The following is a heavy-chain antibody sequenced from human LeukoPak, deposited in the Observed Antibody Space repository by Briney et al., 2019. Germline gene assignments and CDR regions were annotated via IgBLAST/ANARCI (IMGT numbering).Heavy chain of an antibody. Sequence: SETLSLTCTVSGGSISNYYWSWIRQPPGKGLEWIGYIFYTGTTNYNPSLKSRLTISLDTSKNQFSLKLSSVTAADTAVYYCARSRVTMVRGVIYYYYMDVWGKGTTVTIS. CDR2: IFYTGTT. J-gene: IGHJ6*03. D-gene: IGHD3-10*01. CDR1: GGSISNYY. V-gene: IGHV4-59*08. CDR3: ARSRVTMVRGVIYYYYMDV.